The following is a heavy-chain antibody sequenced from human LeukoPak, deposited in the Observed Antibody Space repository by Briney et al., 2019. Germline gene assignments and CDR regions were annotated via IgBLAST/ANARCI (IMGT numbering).Heavy chain of an antibody. CDR2: ISGSGGST. D-gene: IGHD3-10*01. CDR1: GFTFSSYA. CDR3: AKDVGSGSYYRENYYYYGMDV. Sequence: GGSLRLSCAASGFTFSSYAMSWVRQAPGKGLEWVSAISGSGGSTYYADSVKGRFTISRDNSKNTLYLQMNSLRAEDMAVYYCAKDVGSGSYYRENYYYYGMDVWGQGTTVTVSS. V-gene: IGHV3-23*01. J-gene: IGHJ6*02.